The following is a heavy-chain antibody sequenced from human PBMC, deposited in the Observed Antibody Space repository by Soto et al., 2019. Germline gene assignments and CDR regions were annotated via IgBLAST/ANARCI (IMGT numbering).Heavy chain of an antibody. Sequence: QVQLVQSGAEVKKPGSSVKVSCTASGDTFNSYTFSWVRQAPGQGLEWMGRIIPVLSMSTYARKFQGRVSLIADKSTNTANMECYNLKSDDTANYYCVRSYGSGSRPFDYWGQGTLVTVSS. V-gene: IGHV1-69*02. CDR1: GDTFNSYT. CDR2: IIPVLSMS. D-gene: IGHD3-10*01. CDR3: VRSYGSGSRPFDY. J-gene: IGHJ4*02.